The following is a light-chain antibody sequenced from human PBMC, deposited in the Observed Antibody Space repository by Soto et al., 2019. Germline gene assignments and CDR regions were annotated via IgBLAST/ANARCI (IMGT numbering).Light chain of an antibody. CDR1: QSISSW. CDR3: QQGDSFPIT. J-gene: IGKJ5*01. Sequence: DIQMTQSPSSVSASVGDRVTITCRASQSISSWLAWYQQKPGTVPKLLIYAASSLQSGVPSRFSGSGAGTEFTLTITSLQREDFGTYYCQQGDSFPITFGQGTRLEIK. V-gene: IGKV1-12*01. CDR2: AAS.